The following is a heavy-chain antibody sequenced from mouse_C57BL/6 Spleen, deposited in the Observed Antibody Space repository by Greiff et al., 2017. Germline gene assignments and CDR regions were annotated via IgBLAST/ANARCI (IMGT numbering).Heavy chain of an antibody. D-gene: IGHD1-1*01. CDR1: GYTFTSYG. CDR3: ARYYGSSKRYFDV. V-gene: IGHV1-81*01. CDR2: IYPRSGNN. Sequence: VQLQQSGAELARPGASVKLSCKASGYTFTSYGISWVKQRTGQGLEWIGEIYPRSGNNYYNEKFKGKATLTAYKSSSTAYMELRSLTSEDSAVYFCARYYGSSKRYFDVWGTGTTVTVSS. J-gene: IGHJ1*03.